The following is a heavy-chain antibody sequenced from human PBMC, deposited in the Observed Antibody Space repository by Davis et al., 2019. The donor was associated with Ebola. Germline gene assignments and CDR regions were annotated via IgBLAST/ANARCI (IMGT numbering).Heavy chain of an antibody. CDR2: INHSGST. V-gene: IGHV4-34*01. Sequence: PSETLSLTCAVYGGSFSGYYWSWIRQPPGKGLEWIGEINHSGSTNYNPSLKSRVTISVDTSKNQFSLKLSSVTAADTAVYYCARAPNEWNPLDYWGQGTLVTVSS. CDR3: ARAPNEWNPLDY. CDR1: GGSFSGYY. D-gene: IGHD3-3*01. J-gene: IGHJ4*02.